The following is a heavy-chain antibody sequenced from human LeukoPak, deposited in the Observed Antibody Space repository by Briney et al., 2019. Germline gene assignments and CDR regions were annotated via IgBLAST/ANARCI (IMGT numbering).Heavy chain of an antibody. CDR1: GFNFDRYT. D-gene: IGHD3-10*02. Sequence: GGSLRLSCATSGFNFDRYTIHWVRKAPGKGLEWVSLAGWAGGTTFYSDSVRGRFTISRDSGRKSVYLQMNSLTTDDTAFYFCAKELDTMFFDYWGQGALVTVSS. J-gene: IGHJ4*02. CDR2: AGWAGGTT. CDR3: AKELDTMFFDY. V-gene: IGHV3-43*01.